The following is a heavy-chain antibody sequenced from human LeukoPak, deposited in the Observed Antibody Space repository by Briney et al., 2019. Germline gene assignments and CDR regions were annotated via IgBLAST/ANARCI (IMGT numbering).Heavy chain of an antibody. V-gene: IGHV4-59*01. CDR3: ARVFRGVVTSNWFDP. CDR1: GVSINGNY. CDR2: VSDTGDT. D-gene: IGHD3-3*01. J-gene: IGHJ5*02. Sequence: SSETLSLTCTVSGVSINGNYWTWIRQLPGKGLEWIGFVSDTGDTDYNPSLKSRLTISVDTSKSQLSLSLSSVTAADTALYYCARVFRGVVTSNWFDPWGQGTLVTVSS.